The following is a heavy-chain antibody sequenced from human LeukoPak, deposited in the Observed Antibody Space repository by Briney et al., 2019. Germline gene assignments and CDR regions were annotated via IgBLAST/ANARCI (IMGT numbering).Heavy chain of an antibody. CDR3: ARGSGYCDNINCHHFDY. V-gene: IGHV3-48*03. CDR2: ISDRGASI. Sequence: PGGSLRLSCAASGFTFSTYEMNWVRQAPGKGLEWISYISDRGASIYYADSVKGRFTISRDNAKNSLYLQMNSLRGEDTAVYCCARGSGYCDNINCHHFDYWGQGTLVTVSS. J-gene: IGHJ4*02. D-gene: IGHD3-22*01. CDR1: GFTFSTYE.